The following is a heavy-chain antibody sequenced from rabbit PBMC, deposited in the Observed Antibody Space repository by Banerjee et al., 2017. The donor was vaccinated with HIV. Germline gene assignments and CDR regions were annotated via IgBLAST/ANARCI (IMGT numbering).Heavy chain of an antibody. CDR3: ARDPADGSGYWCFDL. CDR1: GFSFSSSYY. D-gene: IGHD6-1*01. J-gene: IGHJ4*01. V-gene: IGHV1S40*01. CDR2: IGGGSGNT. Sequence: QSLEESGGDLVKPGASLTLTCTASGFSFSSSYYMCWVRQAPGKGLEWIACIGGGSGNTYYASWAKGRFTISKTSSTTVTLQMTSLTAADTATYFCARDPADGSGYWCFDLWGPGTLVTVS.